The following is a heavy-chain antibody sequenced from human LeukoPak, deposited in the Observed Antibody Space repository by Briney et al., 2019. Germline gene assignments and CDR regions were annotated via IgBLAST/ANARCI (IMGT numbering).Heavy chain of an antibody. Sequence: TGGSLRLSCAASGFTFSDYYMSWIRQAPGKGLEWVSYISSSGSTIYYADSVKGRFTISRDNAKTSLYLQMNSLRAEDTAVYYCARVYPIVRGAFIDYWGQGTLVTVSS. CDR2: ISSSGSTI. J-gene: IGHJ4*02. V-gene: IGHV3-11*01. D-gene: IGHD3-10*01. CDR1: GFTFSDYY. CDR3: ARVYPIVRGAFIDY.